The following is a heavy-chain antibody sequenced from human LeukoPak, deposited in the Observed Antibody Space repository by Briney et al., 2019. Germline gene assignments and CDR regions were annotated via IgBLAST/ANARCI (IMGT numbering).Heavy chain of an antibody. J-gene: IGHJ4*02. V-gene: IGHV4-30-2*01. Sequence: SQTLSLTCAVSGGSISSGGYSWSWIRQPPGTGLEWIGYIYHSGSTYYNPSLKSRVTISVDRSKNQFSLKLSSVTAADTAVYYCARGGGYGEAVDYWGQGTLVTVSS. D-gene: IGHD4-17*01. CDR1: GGSISSGGYS. CDR3: ARGGGYGEAVDY. CDR2: IYHSGST.